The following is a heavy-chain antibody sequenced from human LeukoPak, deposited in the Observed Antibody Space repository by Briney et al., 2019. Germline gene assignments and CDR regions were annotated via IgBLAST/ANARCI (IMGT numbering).Heavy chain of an antibody. J-gene: IGHJ4*02. CDR2: ISSSGSAM. V-gene: IGHV3-11*01. D-gene: IGHD3-10*01. Sequence: GGSLRLSCAASGFAFSDYYTTWIRQAPGKGLEWVSYISSSGSAMFYADSVKGRVTISRDNAKNSLYLQMNSLRAEDTAVYYCARGYGSGPYWGQGTLVTVSS. CDR1: GFAFSDYY. CDR3: ARGYGSGPY.